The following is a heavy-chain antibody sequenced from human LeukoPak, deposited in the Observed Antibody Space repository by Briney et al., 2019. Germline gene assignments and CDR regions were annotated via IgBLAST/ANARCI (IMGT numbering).Heavy chain of an antibody. Sequence: ETSETLSLTCTVTGGSISSSSYYWGWIRQPPGKGLEWIGTIYYSGSTYYNPSLKSRVTMSVDTSKNQFSLKLSSVTAADTAVYYCATLGGYCSSASCYNYMDVWGKGTTVTVSS. CDR1: GGSISSSSYY. CDR3: ATLGGYCSSASCYNYMDV. J-gene: IGHJ6*03. V-gene: IGHV4-39*01. CDR2: IYYSGST. D-gene: IGHD2-2*02.